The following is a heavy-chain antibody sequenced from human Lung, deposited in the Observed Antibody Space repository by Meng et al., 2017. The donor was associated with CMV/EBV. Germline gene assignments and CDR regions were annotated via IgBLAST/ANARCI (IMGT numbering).Heavy chain of an antibody. J-gene: IGHJ5*02. Sequence: QLALQESGPTLVKPTQTLSMASTCSGFSLSTSEVGVGWIRQPPGKALEWLAVIYWDDDKRYSPSLKSRLTITKDTSKTQVVLTVTNMDPVDTATYYCALFTRSWFDPWGQGTLVTVSS. CDR3: ALFTRSWFDP. V-gene: IGHV2-5*02. CDR1: GFSLSTSEVG. D-gene: IGHD2-2*01. CDR2: IYWDDDK.